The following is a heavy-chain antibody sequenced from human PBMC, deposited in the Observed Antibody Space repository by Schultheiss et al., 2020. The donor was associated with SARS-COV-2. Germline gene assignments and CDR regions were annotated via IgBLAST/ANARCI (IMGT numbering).Heavy chain of an antibody. CDR2: INHSGST. J-gene: IGHJ4*02. V-gene: IGHV4-34*01. CDR1: GFTFDDYG. Sequence: ESLKISCAASGFTFDDYGMSWVRQAPGKGLEWIGEINHSGSTNYNPSLKSRVTISVDTSKNQFSLKLSSVTAADTAVYYCAIAMEVLLDYWGQGTLVTVSS. D-gene: IGHD3-10*01. CDR3: AIAMEVLLDY.